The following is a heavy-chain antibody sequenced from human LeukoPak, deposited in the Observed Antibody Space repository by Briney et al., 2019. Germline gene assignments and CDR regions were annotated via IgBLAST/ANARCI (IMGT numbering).Heavy chain of an antibody. CDR3: ARDGIQDCSSTSCYGGWFDP. V-gene: IGHV3-21*01. CDR1: GFTFSSYS. Sequence: GGSLRLSCAASGFTFSSYSMNWVRQAPGKGLEWVSSISSSSSYIYYADSVKGRFTISRDNAKNSLYLQMNSLRAADTAVYYCARDGIQDCSSTSCYGGWFDPWGQGTLVTVSS. D-gene: IGHD2-2*01. CDR2: ISSSSSYI. J-gene: IGHJ5*02.